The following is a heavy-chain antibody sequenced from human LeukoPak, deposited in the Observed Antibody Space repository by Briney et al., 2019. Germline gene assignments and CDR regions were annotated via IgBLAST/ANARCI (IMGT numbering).Heavy chain of an antibody. J-gene: IGHJ4*02. CDR1: GYTFTGYY. V-gene: IGHV1-2*02. D-gene: IGHD6-13*01. Sequence: ASVKVSCKASGYTFTGYYMHWVRQVPGQGLEWMGWINPNSGGTNYAQKFQGRVTMTRDTSITTAYMELSRLRSDDTAVYYCARGCSSWYLSPYYLEYCGQGTPVTVSS. CDR2: INPNSGGT. CDR3: ARGCSSWYLSPYYLEY.